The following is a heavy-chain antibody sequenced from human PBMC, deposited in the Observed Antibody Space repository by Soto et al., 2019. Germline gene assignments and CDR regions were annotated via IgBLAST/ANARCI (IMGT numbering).Heavy chain of an antibody. V-gene: IGHV3-23*01. D-gene: IGHD1-26*01. Sequence: EVLLLESGGGLVQPGGSLRLSCAASGYIFDSYAMSWVRQAPGKGLEWVSTISGSGGSRYYADSVKGRFTISRDNSKSTLYQQMNSLRDEDTAVYYCAQGARGRYYKQGLDVWGQGTTVTVSS. CDR2: ISGSGGSR. CDR1: GYIFDSYA. CDR3: AQGARGRYYKQGLDV. J-gene: IGHJ6*02.